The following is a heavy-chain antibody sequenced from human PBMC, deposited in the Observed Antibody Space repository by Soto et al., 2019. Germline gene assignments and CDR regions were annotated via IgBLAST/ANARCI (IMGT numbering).Heavy chain of an antibody. J-gene: IGHJ6*02. CDR3: ARDSNPYYYDSSGYYCSFCYYYGMDV. V-gene: IGHV4-31*03. Sequence: SETLSLTCTVSGGSISSGGYYWSWIRQHPGKGLEWIGYIYYSGSTYYNPSLKSRVTISVDTSKNQFSLKLSSVTAADTAAYYCARDSNPYYYDSSGYYCSFCYYYGMDVWGQGTTVTVSS. CDR2: IYYSGST. CDR1: GGSISSGGYY. D-gene: IGHD3-22*01.